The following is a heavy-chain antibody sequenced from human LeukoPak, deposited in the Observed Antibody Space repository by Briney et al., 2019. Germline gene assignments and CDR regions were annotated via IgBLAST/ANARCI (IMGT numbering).Heavy chain of an antibody. CDR3: ARDKGIDLPPMGI. J-gene: IGHJ3*02. CDR2: IIPIFGTA. V-gene: IGHV1-69*01. D-gene: IGHD2-8*01. CDR1: GGTFSSYA. Sequence: SVKVSCKASGGTFSSYAISWVRQAPGQGLEWMGGIIPIFGTANYAQKFQGRVSITADESTSTAYMELSSLRSEDTAVYYCARDKGIDLPPMGIWGQGTMVTVSS.